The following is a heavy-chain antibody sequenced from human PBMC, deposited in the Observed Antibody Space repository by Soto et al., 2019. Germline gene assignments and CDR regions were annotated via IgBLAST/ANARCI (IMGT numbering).Heavy chain of an antibody. V-gene: IGHV3-23*01. CDR1: GFPFSAYD. J-gene: IGHJ4*02. CDR2: IANSGSTT. CDR3: AKAGSSSWSYFDY. D-gene: IGHD6-13*01. Sequence: GSLRLSCAASGFPFSAYDMSWVRQAPGKGLEWVSIIANSGSTTYYADSVKGRFTISRDNSKNTLYLQMNSLRAEDTAIYFCAKAGSSSWSYFDYWGQGTLVTVSS.